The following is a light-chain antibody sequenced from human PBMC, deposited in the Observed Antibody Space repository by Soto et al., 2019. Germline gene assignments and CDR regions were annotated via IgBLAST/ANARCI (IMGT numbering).Light chain of an antibody. CDR2: DAQ. Sequence: QSVLTQPASVFGSPGHATAGSGTGTRGDTGAYNFVSWHQQHPGEVPKLMHYDAQVRHSGVSNRFSGATSGNTASLTISGLQAEDEADYYCTSWTTSTTMIFGGGTTLTVL. CDR3: TSWTTSTTMI. J-gene: IGLJ2*01. V-gene: IGLV2-14*03. CDR1: RGDTGAYNF.